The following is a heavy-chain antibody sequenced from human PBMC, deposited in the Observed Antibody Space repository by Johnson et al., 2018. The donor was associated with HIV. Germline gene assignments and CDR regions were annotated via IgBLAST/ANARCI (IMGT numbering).Heavy chain of an antibody. CDR1: GFPFRDSA. CDR2: ILFDGVYK. J-gene: IGHJ3*02. D-gene: IGHD3-10*01. V-gene: IGHV3-30*18. Sequence: QVQLVESGGGVVQPGRSQRLSCAASGFPFRDSAMHWVRQAPGKGMEWVAVILFDGVYKHYADSVKGRFTISRDNSKKTLYLQMNSLRAEDTAVYYCAKETRVSISAFDIWGQGTMVTVSS. CDR3: AKETRVSISAFDI.